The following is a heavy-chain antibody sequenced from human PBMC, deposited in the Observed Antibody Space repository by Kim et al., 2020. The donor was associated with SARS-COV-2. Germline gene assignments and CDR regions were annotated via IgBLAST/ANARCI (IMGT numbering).Heavy chain of an antibody. CDR3: AKPAGGG. J-gene: IGHJ4*02. V-gene: IGHV3-23*01. D-gene: IGHD3-16*01. CDR2: IHDSGGSP. Sequence: GGSLRLSCAASGFTFTNYAMTWVRQAPGKGLEWLSLIHDSGGSPYYADSVRGRFTMSRDTSTNTLHLQLNSLRADDTAVYFCAKPAGGGWGQGTLVTVSS. CDR1: GFTFTNYA.